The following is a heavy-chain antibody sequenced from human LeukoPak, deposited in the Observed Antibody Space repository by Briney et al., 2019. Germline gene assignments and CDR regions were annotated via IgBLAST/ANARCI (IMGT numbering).Heavy chain of an antibody. V-gene: IGHV1-18*01. CDR2: ISAYNGNT. D-gene: IGHD1-26*01. CDR1: GYTFTSYG. CDR3: ARDKWDSGSHGFDY. Sequence: VKVSCKASGYTFTSYGISWVRQAPGQGLEWMGWISAYNGNTNYAQKLQGRVTMTTDTSTSTAYMELRSLRSDDTAVYYCARDKWDSGSHGFDYWGQGTLVTVSS. J-gene: IGHJ4*02.